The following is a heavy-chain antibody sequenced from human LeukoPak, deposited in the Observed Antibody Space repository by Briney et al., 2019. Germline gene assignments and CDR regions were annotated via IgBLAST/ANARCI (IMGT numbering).Heavy chain of an antibody. CDR3: ARDQRATASTGSYFDY. V-gene: IGHV3-21*01. J-gene: IGHJ4*02. Sequence: PGGSLRLSCAASGFTFSAYSMNWVRQAPGKGLEWVSSVRSSSSYIYYADSVKGRFTISRDNAKNSLSLQMNSLRAEDTAVYYCARDQRATASTGSYFDYWGQGTLVALPA. CDR1: GFTFSAYS. D-gene: IGHD1-1*01. CDR2: VRSSSSYI.